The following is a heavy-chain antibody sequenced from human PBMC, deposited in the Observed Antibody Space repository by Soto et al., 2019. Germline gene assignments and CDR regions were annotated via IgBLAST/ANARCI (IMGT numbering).Heavy chain of an antibody. V-gene: IGHV1-3*01. CDR3: AGGLLARVKHFDN. Sequence: QVQLVQSGAEVKKPGASVNVSCRASGYTFNYFAIHWLRQAPGQSLEWLGWINPDNGQTKYSQRFQGRVTITRDTSATTAYMALSSLKSEDRAVFYCAGGLLARVKHFDNWGQGTLVTVSS. D-gene: IGHD2-15*01. J-gene: IGHJ4*02. CDR2: INPDNGQT. CDR1: GYTFNYFA.